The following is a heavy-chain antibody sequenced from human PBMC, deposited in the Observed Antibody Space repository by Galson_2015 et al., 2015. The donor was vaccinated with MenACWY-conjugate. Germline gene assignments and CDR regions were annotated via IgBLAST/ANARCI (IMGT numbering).Heavy chain of an antibody. D-gene: IGHD2-8*01. CDR1: GLSVADNC. CDR2: IDRDGAT. Sequence: SLRISYAVYGLSVADNCLRWVRQAPGKGPEWIGMIDRDGATINADSVRGRFPVSRDNFKNTVILQMNSLRAEDTAVCRCSRGYDWCSYFRAWGQGAQVTVSS. V-gene: IGHV3-53*01. CDR3: SRGYDWCSYFRA. J-gene: IGHJ5*02.